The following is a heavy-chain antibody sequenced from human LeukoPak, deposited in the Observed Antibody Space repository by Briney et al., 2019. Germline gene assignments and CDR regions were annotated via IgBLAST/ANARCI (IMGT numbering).Heavy chain of an antibody. CDR1: GGTFSSYA. Sequence: ASVKVSCKASGGTFSSYAISWVRQAPGQGLEWMGRIIPILGIANYAQKFQGRVTITADKSTSTAYMELSSLRSEDTAVYYCARDRYYDSSGYYYYYYGMDVWGQGTTVTVSS. D-gene: IGHD3-22*01. CDR2: IIPILGIA. J-gene: IGHJ6*02. CDR3: ARDRYYDSSGYYYYYYGMDV. V-gene: IGHV1-69*04.